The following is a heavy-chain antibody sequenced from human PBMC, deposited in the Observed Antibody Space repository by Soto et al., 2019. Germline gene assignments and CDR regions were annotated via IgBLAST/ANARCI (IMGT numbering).Heavy chain of an antibody. V-gene: IGHV4-34*01. Sequence: SETLSLTCAVYGGSFSGYYWSWIRQPPGKGLEWIGEINHSGSTNYNPSLKSRVTISVDTSKNQFSLKLSSVTAADTAVYYCARWGTGTWFDYWGQGTLVTVS. CDR2: INHSGST. D-gene: IGHD6-13*01. CDR3: ARWGTGTWFDY. J-gene: IGHJ4*02. CDR1: GGSFSGYY.